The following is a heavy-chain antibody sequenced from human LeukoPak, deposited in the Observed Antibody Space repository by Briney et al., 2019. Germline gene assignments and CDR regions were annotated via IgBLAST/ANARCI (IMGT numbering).Heavy chain of an antibody. J-gene: IGHJ6*02. CDR3: ARHLSDYGDYYYGMDV. Sequence: SETLSLTCTVSGGSISSYYWSWIRQPPGKGLEWIGYIYYSGSTNYNPSLKSRVTISVDTSKNQFSLKLSSVTAADTAVYYCARHLSDYGDYYYGMDVWGQGTTVTVSS. D-gene: IGHD4-17*01. CDR1: GGSISSYY. CDR2: IYYSGST. V-gene: IGHV4-59*08.